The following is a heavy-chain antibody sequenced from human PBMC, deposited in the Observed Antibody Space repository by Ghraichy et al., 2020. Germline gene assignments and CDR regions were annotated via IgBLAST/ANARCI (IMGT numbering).Heavy chain of an antibody. CDR3: AKDVVVAPGPISGSDS. V-gene: IGHV3-23*01. Sequence: GKSLNISCAASGFTFSDYAMSWVRQAPGKGLDWVSDITGSGGATNYADSVKGRFTISRDNSKSTLYLQMNSLRVEDSGIYFCAKDVVVAPGPISGSDSWGQGPLVIVSS. D-gene: IGHD2-2*01. J-gene: IGHJ4*02. CDR2: ITGSGGAT. CDR1: GFTFSDYA.